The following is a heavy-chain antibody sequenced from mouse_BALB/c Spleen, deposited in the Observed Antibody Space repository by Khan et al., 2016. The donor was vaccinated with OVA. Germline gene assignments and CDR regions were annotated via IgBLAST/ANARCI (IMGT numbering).Heavy chain of an antibody. CDR2: ISYSGVT. J-gene: IGHJ2*01. CDR3: ARGNYYGYYFDY. V-gene: IGHV3-2*02. Sequence: EVQLQESGPGLVKPSQSLSLTCTVTGYSITSGYAWNWIRQFPGNKLEWMGYISYSGVTSYTPSLKSRISITRDTSKNQFFLQLNSVTTEDTATYYFARGNYYGYYFDYRGQGTTLTVSS. CDR1: GYSITSGYA. D-gene: IGHD1-1*01.